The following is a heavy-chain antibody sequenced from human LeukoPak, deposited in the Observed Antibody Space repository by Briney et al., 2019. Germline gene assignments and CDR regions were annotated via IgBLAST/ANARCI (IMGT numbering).Heavy chain of an antibody. J-gene: IGHJ4*02. CDR3: AKTSFGGAYGALDC. V-gene: IGHV3-23*01. Sequence: GGSLRLSCAASGFTFSTYAITWVRQALGKGLEWVSAFSAGDDSTYYADSVKGRFTISRDTSKTTVYLQMNSLRAEDTAVYYCAKTSFGGAYGALDCWGQGTLVAVSS. D-gene: IGHD3-16*01. CDR2: FSAGDDST. CDR1: GFTFSTYA.